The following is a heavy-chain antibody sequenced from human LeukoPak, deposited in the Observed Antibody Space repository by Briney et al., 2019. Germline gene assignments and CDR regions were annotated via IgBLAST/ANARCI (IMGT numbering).Heavy chain of an antibody. V-gene: IGHV3-30*04. J-gene: IGHJ4*02. CDR1: GFTFSSYA. CDR3: ARDIAVAEGFDY. CDR2: ISYNRRNK. D-gene: IGHD6-19*01. Sequence: PGGSLRLSCAASGFTFSSYAMHWVRQAPGKGLEWVAVISYNRRNKYYADSVKGRFTISRDNSKNTLYLQLNSLRAEDTAVYYCARDIAVAEGFDYWGQGTLVTVSS.